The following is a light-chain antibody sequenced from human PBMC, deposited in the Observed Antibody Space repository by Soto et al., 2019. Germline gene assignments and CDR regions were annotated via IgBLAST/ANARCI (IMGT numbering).Light chain of an antibody. J-gene: IGKJ1*01. V-gene: IGKV3-11*01. CDR3: QQHSHWPPWT. CDR1: QNVRTF. Sequence: EVVLTQSPATLSLCPGERASLSCRASQNVRTFLDWYQQKPGQAPRLLIYGASNRATGIPARFSGSGSGTDFTLTISSLEPEDFAVYYCQQHSHWPPWTFGQGTQVDIK. CDR2: GAS.